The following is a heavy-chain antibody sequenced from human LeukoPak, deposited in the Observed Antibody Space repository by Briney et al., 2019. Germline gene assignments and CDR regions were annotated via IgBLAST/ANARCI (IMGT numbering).Heavy chain of an antibody. Sequence: SGTLSLTCAVSGGSISSSNWWSWVRPPPGKGLEWIGEIYHSGSTNYNPSLKSRVTISVDKSKNQFSLKLSSVTAADTAVYYCARDYGIAAAGTKAFDIWGQGTMVTVSS. CDR2: IYHSGST. CDR3: ARDYGIAAAGTKAFDI. J-gene: IGHJ3*02. V-gene: IGHV4-4*02. D-gene: IGHD6-13*01. CDR1: GGSISSSNW.